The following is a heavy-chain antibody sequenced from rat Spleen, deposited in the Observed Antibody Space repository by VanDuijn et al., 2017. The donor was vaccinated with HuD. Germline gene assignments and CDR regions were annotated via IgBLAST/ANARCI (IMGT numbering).Heavy chain of an antibody. V-gene: IGHV5-17*01. Sequence: EVQLVESGGGLAQPGRSLKISCAASGFTFSDYGMAWVRQAPGKGLEWVATIIYDGSSSYYRDSVKGRFTISRDNAKSTLYLQMDSLRSEDTATYYCAKDMSRTIAARSYSYFDFWGPGTVVTVSS. CDR2: IIYDGSSS. J-gene: IGHJ1*01. CDR3: AKDMSRTIAARSYSYFDF. CDR1: GFTFSDYG. D-gene: IGHD1-2*01.